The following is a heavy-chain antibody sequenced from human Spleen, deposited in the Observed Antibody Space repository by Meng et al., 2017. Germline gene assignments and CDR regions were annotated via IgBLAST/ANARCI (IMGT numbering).Heavy chain of an antibody. CDR1: GFTFSSYA. D-gene: IGHD4-17*01. J-gene: IGHJ4*02. V-gene: IGHV3-23*01. CDR3: AKDSTVTVY. CDR2: ISGSGGST. Sequence: GESLKISCAASGFTFSSYAMSWVRQAPGKGLEWVSAISGSGGSTYYADSVKGRFTIPRDNSKNTLYLQMNSLRAEDTAVYHCAKDSTVTVYWGQGTLVTVSS.